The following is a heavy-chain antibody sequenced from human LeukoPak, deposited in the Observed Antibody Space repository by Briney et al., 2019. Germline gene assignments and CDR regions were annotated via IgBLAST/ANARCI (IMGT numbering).Heavy chain of an antibody. D-gene: IGHD4-17*01. J-gene: IGHJ4*02. CDR2: MNPKSGKT. V-gene: IGHV1-8*02. CDR3: ARVHDYGDYDPDY. CDR1: GYTFTSYG. Sequence: ASVKVSCKASGYTFTSYGISWVRQAPGQGLEWMGWMNPKSGKTGYGQKFQGRVTMTRNTSITTAYMELSSLRPEDTAVYFCARVHDYGDYDPDYWGQGTLVTVSS.